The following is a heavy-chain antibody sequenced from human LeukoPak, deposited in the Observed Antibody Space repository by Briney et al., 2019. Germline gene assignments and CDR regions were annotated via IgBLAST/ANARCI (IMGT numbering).Heavy chain of an antibody. CDR3: ARGNYFGSGSFDN. D-gene: IGHD3-10*01. CDR1: GYTFTSHY. V-gene: IGHV1-46*01. Sequence: GASVKFSCKASGYTFTSHYINWGRQDPGQGLEWMGIINPNIGSTVYAQKFRGRVILTRDTSTSTFYMELSSLRSEDTAVYYCARGNYFGSGSFDNWGQGTLVTVSS. J-gene: IGHJ4*02. CDR2: INPNIGST.